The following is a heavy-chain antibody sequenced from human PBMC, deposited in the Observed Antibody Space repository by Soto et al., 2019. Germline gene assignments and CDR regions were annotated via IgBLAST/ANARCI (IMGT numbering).Heavy chain of an antibody. J-gene: IGHJ4*02. CDR2: IIPIFGTA. V-gene: IGHV1-69*13. Sequence: ASVKVSCKACGGTFSSYAISWVRQAPGQGLEWMGGIIPIFGTANYAQKFQGRVTITADESTSTAYMELSSLRSEDTAVYYCARVRRYYDFWSGYYDYWGQGTLVTVSS. D-gene: IGHD3-3*01. CDR1: GGTFSSYA. CDR3: ARVRRYYDFWSGYYDY.